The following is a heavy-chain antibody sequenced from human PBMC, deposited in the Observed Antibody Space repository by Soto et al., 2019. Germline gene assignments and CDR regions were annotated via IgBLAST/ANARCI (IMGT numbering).Heavy chain of an antibody. Sequence: GGSLRLSCAASGFTFSSYGMHWVRQAPGKGLEWVAVISYDGSNKYYVDSVKGRFTISRDNSKNTLFLQMNSLRAEDTAVYYCAKEGGLIAAAVYYYYGMDVWGQGTTVTVSS. CDR1: GFTFSSYG. V-gene: IGHV3-30*18. J-gene: IGHJ6*02. CDR2: ISYDGSNK. D-gene: IGHD6-13*01. CDR3: AKEGGLIAAAVYYYYGMDV.